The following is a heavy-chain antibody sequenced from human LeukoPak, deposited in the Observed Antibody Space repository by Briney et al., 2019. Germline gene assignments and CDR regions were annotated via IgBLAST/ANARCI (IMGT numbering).Heavy chain of an antibody. CDR3: ARVVEVVVASRTYYYYYMDV. Sequence: GGSLRLSCAASGFTFSSYEMNWVRQAPGKGLEWVSGISPRGDITYYKDSVRGRFTISRDNFKNTVSLQLNSLRAEDTAMYYCARVVEVVVASRTYYYYYMDVWGKGTTVTISS. D-gene: IGHD2-15*01. CDR1: GFTFSSYE. CDR2: ISPRGDIT. V-gene: IGHV3-23*01. J-gene: IGHJ6*03.